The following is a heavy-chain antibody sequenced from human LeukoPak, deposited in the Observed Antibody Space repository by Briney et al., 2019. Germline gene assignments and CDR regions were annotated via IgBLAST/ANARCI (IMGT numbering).Heavy chain of an antibody. V-gene: IGHV3-7*01. Sequence: GGSLRLSCAASGFTFSAYSMSWVRQAPGRGLEWVANIKQDGSEKYYVGSVKGRFTISRDNAKNSLYLQMNSLRAEDTAVYYCARDPGPRVPPGSYSDYWGQGTLVTVSS. D-gene: IGHD1-26*01. CDR2: IKQDGSEK. CDR3: ARDPGPRVPPGSYSDY. J-gene: IGHJ4*02. CDR1: GFTFSAYS.